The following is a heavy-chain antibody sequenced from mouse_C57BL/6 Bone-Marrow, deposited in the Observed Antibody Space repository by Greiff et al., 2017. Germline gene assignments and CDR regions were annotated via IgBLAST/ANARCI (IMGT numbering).Heavy chain of an antibody. CDR1: GFTFSSYG. J-gene: IGHJ2*01. V-gene: IGHV5-6*02. Sequence: DVMLVESGGDLVKPGGSLKLSCAASGFTFSSYGMSWVRQTPDKRLEWVATISSGGSYTYYPDSVKGRFTISRDNAKNTLYLQMSSLKSEDTAMYYCARNWDFDYWGQGTTLTVSS. D-gene: IGHD4-1*01. CDR3: ARNWDFDY. CDR2: ISSGGSYT.